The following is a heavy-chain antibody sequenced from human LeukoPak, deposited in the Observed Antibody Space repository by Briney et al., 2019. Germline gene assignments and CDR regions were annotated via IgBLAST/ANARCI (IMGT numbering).Heavy chain of an antibody. D-gene: IGHD2-15*01. CDR2: ISTSGGDT. V-gene: IGHV3-23*01. Sequence: GGSLRLSCAASGFTFNSYAMSWVRQAPGRGLEWVSAISTSGGDTFYADSVKGRFTISRDNSKNTLYLQMNSQRAEDTAEFYCARQLGYCSDGSCYFDYWGQGTLVTVSS. CDR3: ARQLGYCSDGSCYFDY. J-gene: IGHJ4*02. CDR1: GFTFNSYA.